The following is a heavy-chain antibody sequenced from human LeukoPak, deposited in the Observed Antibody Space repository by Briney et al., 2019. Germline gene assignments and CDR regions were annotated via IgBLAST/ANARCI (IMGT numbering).Heavy chain of an antibody. CDR2: IFPIFATA. CDR1: GGTFSSYA. Sequence: SVKVSCKASGGTFSSYAISWVRQAPGQGLEWMGRIFPIFATANYAQKFQGRVTITEDESTSTAYMELSSLRSEDTAVYYCARESGSYEAYFDYWGQGTLVTVSS. CDR3: ARESGSYEAYFDY. V-gene: IGHV1-69*13. J-gene: IGHJ4*02. D-gene: IGHD1-26*01.